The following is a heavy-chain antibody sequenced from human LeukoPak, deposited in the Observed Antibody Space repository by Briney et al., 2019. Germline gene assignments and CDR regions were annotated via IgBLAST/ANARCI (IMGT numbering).Heavy chain of an antibody. CDR1: GFTFDDYA. V-gene: IGHV3-9*01. D-gene: IGHD4-17*01. CDR2: INWNSDSI. Sequence: GGSLRLSCAVSGFTFDDYAMHWVRQVPGKGLEWVSGINWNSDSIGYADSVKGRFTTSRDNAKNSLYLQMNSLRAEDTALYHCARAPPTTTDYGDYLTRWDYFDYWGQGTLVTVSS. J-gene: IGHJ4*02. CDR3: ARAPPTTTDYGDYLTRWDYFDY.